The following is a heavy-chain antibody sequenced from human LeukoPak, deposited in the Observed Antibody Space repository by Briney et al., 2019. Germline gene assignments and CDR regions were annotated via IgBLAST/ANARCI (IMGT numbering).Heavy chain of an antibody. CDR2: INPNSGNT. CDR3: ARGFEDGYNYDY. J-gene: IGHJ4*02. D-gene: IGHD5-24*01. Sequence: ASVKVSCKASGYTFTGYYMHWVRQAPGQGLEWMGWINPNSGNTGYAQKFQGRVTMTRNTSISTAYMELSSLRSEDTAVYYCARGFEDGYNYDYWGQGTLVTVSS. CDR1: GYTFTGYY. V-gene: IGHV1-8*02.